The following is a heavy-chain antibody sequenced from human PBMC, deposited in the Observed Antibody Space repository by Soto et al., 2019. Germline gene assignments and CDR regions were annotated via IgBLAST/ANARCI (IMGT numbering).Heavy chain of an antibody. Sequence: GESLKISCKGSGYSFTSYWIGWVRQMPGKGLEWMGIIYPGDSDTRYSPSFQGQVTISADKSISTAYLQWSSLKASDTAMYYCARQATYYYDSSGLYYFDYWGQGTLVTVSS. CDR2: IYPGDSDT. J-gene: IGHJ4*02. D-gene: IGHD3-22*01. V-gene: IGHV5-51*01. CDR1: GYSFTSYW. CDR3: ARQATYYYDSSGLYYFDY.